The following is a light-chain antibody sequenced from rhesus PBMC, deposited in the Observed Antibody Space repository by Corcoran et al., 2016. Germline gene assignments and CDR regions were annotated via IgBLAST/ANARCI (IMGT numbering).Light chain of an antibody. CDR3: QQYDDLPFT. V-gene: IGKV1-19*01. CDR2: AAS. Sequence: DIQMTQSPSSLTASVGDNVTITCHASQGIRSWLAWYQQKPGKAPKPLIYAASSLQSGVQSRFSGSGSGTDYTLTISSLQPEDFATYYCQQYDDLPFTFGPGTKLDIK. CDR1: QGIRSW. J-gene: IGKJ3*01.